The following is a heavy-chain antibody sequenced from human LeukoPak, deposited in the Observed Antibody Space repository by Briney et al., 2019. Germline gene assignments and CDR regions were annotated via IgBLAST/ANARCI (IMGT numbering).Heavy chain of an antibody. CDR1: GGSITTYY. D-gene: IGHD5-12*01. V-gene: IGHV4-59*08. CDR2: LHCTGNT. J-gene: IGHJ4*02. Sequence: PSETLSLTCTVSGGSITTYYWNWIRQAPGKGLEWIGYLHCTGNTKYNPSLKSRLTISMDTSKNQFSLKLTSVTAADTAVYYCARMGGYSGYATHWGQGTLVTVSS. CDR3: ARMGGYSGYATH.